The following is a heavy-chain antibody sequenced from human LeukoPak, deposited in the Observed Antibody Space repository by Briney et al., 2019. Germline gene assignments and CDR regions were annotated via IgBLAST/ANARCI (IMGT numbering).Heavy chain of an antibody. CDR2: ISPSSGGT. V-gene: IGHV1-2*02. D-gene: IGHD7-27*01. CDR1: GHTFTDYY. Sequence: ASVKVSCKASGHTFTDYYVHWARQAPGQGLEWMGWISPSSGGTNYAQKFQGRVTMTRDTSISTAYMELSSLRSDDTAVYYCARGWGFGSIDYWGQGTLVTVSS. J-gene: IGHJ4*02. CDR3: ARGWGFGSIDY.